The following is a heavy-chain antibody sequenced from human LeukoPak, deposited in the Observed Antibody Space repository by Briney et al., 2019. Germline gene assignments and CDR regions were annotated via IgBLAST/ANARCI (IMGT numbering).Heavy chain of an antibody. CDR1: GGSVSSGSYY. J-gene: IGHJ6*02. V-gene: IGHV4-61*01. CDR2: IYYSGST. CDR3: ARQYSSSSWGRIFYGMDV. D-gene: IGHD6-6*01. Sequence: SETLSLTCTVSGGSVSSGSYYWSWIRQPPGKGLEWIGYIYYSGSTNYNPSLKSRVTISVDTSKNQFSLKLSSVTAADTAVHYCARQYSSSSWGRIFYGMDVWGQGTTVTVSS.